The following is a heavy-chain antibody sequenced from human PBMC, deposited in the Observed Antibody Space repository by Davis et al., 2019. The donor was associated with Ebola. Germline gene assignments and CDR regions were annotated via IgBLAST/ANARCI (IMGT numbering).Heavy chain of an antibody. CDR3: ARDKRDCSGGSCYADAFDI. CDR1: GFSFSSYA. V-gene: IGHV3-30-3*01. D-gene: IGHD2-15*01. J-gene: IGHJ3*02. Sequence: GESLKISCAASGFSFSSYAIHWVRQAPGKGLDWVAVISYDGNYEYYADSVRGRFTISRDTSKNTLYLQMNSLRVEDKGVYYCARDKRDCSGGSCYADAFDIWGQGTMVTVSS. CDR2: ISYDGNYE.